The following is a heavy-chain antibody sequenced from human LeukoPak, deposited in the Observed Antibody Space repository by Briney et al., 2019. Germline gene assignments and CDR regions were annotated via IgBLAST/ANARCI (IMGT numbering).Heavy chain of an antibody. CDR3: ARHPQPQLSGGSYTIFDY. CDR1: GGSISSYY. CDR2: IYYSGST. J-gene: IGHJ4*02. D-gene: IGHD2-15*01. Sequence: PSETLSLTCTVSGGSISSYYWSWIRQPPGKGLEWIGYIYYSGSTNYNPSLKSRVTISVDTSKNQFSLKLSSVTAADTAVYYCARHPQPQLSGGSYTIFDYWGQGTLVTVSS. V-gene: IGHV4-59*08.